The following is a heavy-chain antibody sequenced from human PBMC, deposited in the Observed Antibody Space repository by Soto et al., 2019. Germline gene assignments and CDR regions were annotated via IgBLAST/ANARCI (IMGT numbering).Heavy chain of an antibody. D-gene: IGHD3-22*01. J-gene: IGHJ3*02. CDR1: GFTFSSYS. Sequence: GGSLRLSCAASGFTFSSYSMNWVRQAPGKGLEWVSSISSSSSYIYYADSVKGRFTISRDNAKNSLYLQMNSLRAEDTAVYYCARDRPHYYDSSVSGAFDIWGQGTMVTVSS. CDR2: ISSSSSYI. CDR3: ARDRPHYYDSSVSGAFDI. V-gene: IGHV3-21*01.